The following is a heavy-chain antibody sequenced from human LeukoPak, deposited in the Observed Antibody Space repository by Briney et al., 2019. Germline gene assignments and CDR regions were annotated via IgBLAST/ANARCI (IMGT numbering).Heavy chain of an antibody. Sequence: SGTLSLTCTVSGGSISSGSYYWSWIRQPAGKGLEWIGYIYYSGSTNYNPSLKSRVTISVDTSKNQFSLKLSSVTAADTAVYYCARRYDFWSGYPPPLDYWGQGTLVTVSS. V-gene: IGHV4-61*10. CDR1: GGSISSGSYY. D-gene: IGHD3-3*01. CDR3: ARRYDFWSGYPPPLDY. CDR2: IYYSGST. J-gene: IGHJ4*02.